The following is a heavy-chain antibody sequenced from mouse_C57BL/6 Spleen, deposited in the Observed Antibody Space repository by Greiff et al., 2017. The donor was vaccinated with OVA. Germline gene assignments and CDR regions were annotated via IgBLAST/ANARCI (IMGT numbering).Heavy chain of an antibody. Sequence: QVQLQQPGAELVKPGASVKVSCKASGYTFTSYWMHWVKQRPGQGLEWIGRIHPSDSDTNYNQKFKGKATLTVDKSSSTAYMQLSSLTSEDSAVYYCTTSNYYDSSSAWFAYWGQGTLVTVAA. D-gene: IGHD1-1*01. V-gene: IGHV1-74*01. CDR2: IHPSDSDT. J-gene: IGHJ3*01. CDR3: TTSNYYDSSSAWFAY. CDR1: GYTFTSYW.